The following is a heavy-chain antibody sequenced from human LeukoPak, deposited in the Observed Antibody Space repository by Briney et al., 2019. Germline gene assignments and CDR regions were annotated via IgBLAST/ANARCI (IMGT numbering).Heavy chain of an antibody. Sequence: GGSLRLSCAASGFTFSSYGMHWVRQAPGKGLEWVAVIWYDGSNKYYADSVKGRFTISRDNSKNMLYLQMNSLRAEDTAVYYCARDLEQLVPQESSAFDYWGQGTLVTVSS. CDR2: IWYDGSNK. CDR3: ARDLEQLVPQESSAFDY. J-gene: IGHJ4*02. V-gene: IGHV3-33*01. D-gene: IGHD6-6*01. CDR1: GFTFSSYG.